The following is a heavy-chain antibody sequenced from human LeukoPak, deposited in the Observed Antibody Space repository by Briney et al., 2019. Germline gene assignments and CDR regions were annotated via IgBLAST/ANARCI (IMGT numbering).Heavy chain of an antibody. Sequence: GESLKISCQGSGYSFSTYWITWVRQMPGKGLEWMGIIYPGDSDTRYSPSFQGQVTISADKSISTAYLQWSSLKASDTAMYYCARRYDYSNFDAFDMWGQGTMVTVSS. D-gene: IGHD4-11*01. J-gene: IGHJ3*02. V-gene: IGHV5-51*01. CDR2: IYPGDSDT. CDR3: ARRYDYSNFDAFDM. CDR1: GYSFSTYW.